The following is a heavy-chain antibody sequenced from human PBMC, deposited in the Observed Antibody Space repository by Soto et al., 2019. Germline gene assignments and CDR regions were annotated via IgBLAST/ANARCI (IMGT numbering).Heavy chain of an antibody. CDR1: GFSFSSYS. J-gene: IGHJ4*02. V-gene: IGHV3-48*01. CDR3: AKGFSTIPFDY. D-gene: IGHD3-22*01. Sequence: GGSLRLSCVASGFSFSSYSLVWVRQAPGKGLEWVSYIFVDSSTIYYADSVKGRFTVSRDNSKNTLYLQMNSLRAEDTAVYYCAKGFSTIPFDYWGQGTLVTVSS. CDR2: IFVDSSTI.